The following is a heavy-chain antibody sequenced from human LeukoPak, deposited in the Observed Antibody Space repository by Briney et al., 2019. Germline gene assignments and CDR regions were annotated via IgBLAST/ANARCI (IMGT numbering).Heavy chain of an antibody. J-gene: IGHJ6*02. V-gene: IGHV4-34*01. Sequence: SETLSLTCAVYGGSFSGYYWSWIRQPPGKGLEWIGEINHSGSTNYNPSLKSRVTISVDTSKSQFSLKLSSVTAADTAVYYCARDGVWYCSSTSCRTYYYYGMDVWGQGTTVTVSS. D-gene: IGHD2-2*01. CDR1: GGSFSGYY. CDR3: ARDGVWYCSSTSCRTYYYYGMDV. CDR2: INHSGST.